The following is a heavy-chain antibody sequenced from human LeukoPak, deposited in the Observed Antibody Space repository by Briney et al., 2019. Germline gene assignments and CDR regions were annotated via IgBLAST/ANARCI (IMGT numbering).Heavy chain of an antibody. CDR3: AKEEISSGLSFYATFS. V-gene: IGHV3-23*01. Sequence: GGSLRLSCAASGFTFNNYAMNWVRQAPGKGLEWVSVIRGGGSATYYADSVKGRFTISRDNSKNTLYLQMNSLRAEDTAVYYCAKEEISSGLSFYATFSWGQRTLVTVS. CDR2: IRGGGSAT. J-gene: IGHJ5*02. CDR1: GFTFNNYA. D-gene: IGHD2-2*01.